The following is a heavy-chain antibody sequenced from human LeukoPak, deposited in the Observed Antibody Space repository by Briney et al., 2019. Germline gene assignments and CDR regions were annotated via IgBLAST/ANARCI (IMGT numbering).Heavy chain of an antibody. Sequence: PSETLSLTCTVSGGSISSYYWSWIRQPAGKGLEWIGRIYTSGSTNHNPSLKSRVTMSVDTSKNQFSLKLSSVTAADTAVYYCARLRFSYTHDYYGMDVWGQGTTVTVSS. J-gene: IGHJ6*02. CDR3: ARLRFSYTHDYYGMDV. V-gene: IGHV4-4*07. CDR1: GGSISSYY. CDR2: IYTSGST. D-gene: IGHD3-3*01.